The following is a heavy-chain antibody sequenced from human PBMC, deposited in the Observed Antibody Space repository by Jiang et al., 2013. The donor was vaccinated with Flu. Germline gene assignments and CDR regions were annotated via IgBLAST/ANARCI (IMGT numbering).Heavy chain of an antibody. CDR1: GGSISSGGYY. Sequence: GSGLVKPSQTLSLTCTVSGGSISSGGYYWSWIRQHPGKGLEWIGYIYYSGSTYYNPSLKSRVTISVDTSKNQFSLKLSSVTAADTAVYYCARELYDVNRAFDIWGPRGQWSPSLQ. D-gene: IGHD3-10*02. CDR3: ARELYDVNRAFDI. V-gene: IGHV4-31*03. CDR2: IYYSGST. J-gene: IGHJ3*02.